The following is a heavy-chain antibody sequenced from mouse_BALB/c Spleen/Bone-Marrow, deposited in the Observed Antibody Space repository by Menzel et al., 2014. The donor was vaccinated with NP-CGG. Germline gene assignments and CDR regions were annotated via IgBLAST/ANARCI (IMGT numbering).Heavy chain of an antibody. CDR1: GYSITSGYS. V-gene: IGHV3-1*02. CDR2: IHYSGST. D-gene: IGHD1-1*01. J-gene: IGHJ3*01. Sequence: VQLQQPGPDLVKPSQSLLLTCTVTGYSITSGYSLHWIRQFPGNKLEWLGYIHYSGSTNYNPSLKSRISITRDTSKNQFFLQLNSVPTEDTATYYCATDYYGWFAYWGQGTLVTVSA. CDR3: ATDYYGWFAY.